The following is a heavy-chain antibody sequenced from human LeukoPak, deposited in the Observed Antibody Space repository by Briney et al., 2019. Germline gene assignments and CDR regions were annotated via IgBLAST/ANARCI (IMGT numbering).Heavy chain of an antibody. CDR3: ARENYCTNGVCWAFDP. V-gene: IGHV4-39*07. J-gene: IGHJ5*02. D-gene: IGHD2-8*01. CDR2: IYYTGST. Sequence: TSETLSLTCSVSGGSISSSDYYWSWIRQPPGKGLEWLGNIYYTGSTSYNPSLKSRFTVSVDTFENQSSLHLSSVTAADTAVYYCARENYCTNGVCWAFDPWGQGTLVTVSS. CDR1: GGSISSSDYY.